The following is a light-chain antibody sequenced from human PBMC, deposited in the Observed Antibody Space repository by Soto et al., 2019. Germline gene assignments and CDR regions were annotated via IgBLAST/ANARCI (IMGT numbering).Light chain of an antibody. J-gene: IGLJ1*01. CDR2: DVS. Sequence: QSVLTQPASVSGSPGQSVTISCTGTSSDVGADNFVSWYQQHPGKAPKLMIYDVSNRPSGVSSRFSGSKSDSTASLSISGLEAEDEDDYYCNSYTSSSTYVFGTGTKLTVL. CDR3: NSYTSSSTYV. CDR1: SSDVGADNF. V-gene: IGLV2-14*03.